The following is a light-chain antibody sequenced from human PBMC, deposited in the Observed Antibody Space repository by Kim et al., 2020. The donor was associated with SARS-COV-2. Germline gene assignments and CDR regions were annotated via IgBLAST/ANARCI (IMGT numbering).Light chain of an antibody. CDR2: GAS. Sequence: EDVLTQSPGTLSLSVGERATLSCRASQSVSSTYLAWYQQKPGQAPRLVIYGASNRATGIPDRFSGSGSGTDFTLSISRLEPEDFAVYYCQQHGRSSWTFGQGTKVDIK. J-gene: IGKJ1*01. V-gene: IGKV3-20*01. CDR1: QSVSSTY. CDR3: QQHGRSSWT.